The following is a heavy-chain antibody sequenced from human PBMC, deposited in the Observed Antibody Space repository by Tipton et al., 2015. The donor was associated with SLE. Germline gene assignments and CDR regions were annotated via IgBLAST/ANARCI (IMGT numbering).Heavy chain of an antibody. J-gene: IGHJ5*02. D-gene: IGHD3-9*01. CDR3: ANRAQVTYDTLTGLGSGWFDP. CDR2: INHSGSS. CDR1: GGSFSGHY. Sequence: TLSLTCAVYGGSFSGHYWTWIRQSPGKGLEWIGEINHSGSSNYNPSLKSRVTISIDTSKNQFSLQLSSVTAADTAVYYCANRAQVTYDTLTGLGSGWFDPWGQGTLVIVSS. V-gene: IGHV4-34*01.